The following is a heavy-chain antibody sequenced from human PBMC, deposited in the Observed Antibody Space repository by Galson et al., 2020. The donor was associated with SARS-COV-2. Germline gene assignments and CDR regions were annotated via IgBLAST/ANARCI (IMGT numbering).Heavy chain of an antibody. CDR3: ARGIGGYGTSDAFDI. CDR1: GGTFSSYA. Sequence: ASVKVSCKASGGTFSSYAISWVRQAPGQGLEWMGGIIPIFGTANYAQKFQGRVTITTDEATSTAYMELSSLRAEDTAVYYCARGIGGYGTSDAFDIWGQGTMVTVSS. D-gene: IGHD5-12*01. V-gene: IGHV1-69*05. CDR2: IIPIFGTA. J-gene: IGHJ3*02.